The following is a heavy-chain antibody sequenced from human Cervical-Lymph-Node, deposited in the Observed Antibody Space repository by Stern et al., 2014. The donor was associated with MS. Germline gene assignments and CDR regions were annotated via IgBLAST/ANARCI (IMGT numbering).Heavy chain of an antibody. V-gene: IGHV3-15*01. CDR3: TALRKY. J-gene: IGHJ4*02. D-gene: IGHD6-6*01. CDR2: VKSRKDGGAA. Sequence: EMQLVESGGGFVKPGGSLRLSCAASGFTFPYTSLSWVRQAPGKGLEWVGRVKSRKDGGAADYAAFVKDRVTISRDDSRSTLYLQINGLEIEDTAMYYCTALRKYWGQGTLLIVSS. CDR1: GFTFPYTS.